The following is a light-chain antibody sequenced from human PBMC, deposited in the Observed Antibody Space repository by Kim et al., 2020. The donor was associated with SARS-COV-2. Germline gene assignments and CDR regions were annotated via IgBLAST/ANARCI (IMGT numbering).Light chain of an antibody. J-gene: IGKJ2*01. Sequence: ASVGDRVTITCRASQDIRNDLAWYQHRPGTAPKRLMYATSTLDRGVPSRFSGSGSGTEFTLIIISLQPEDLATYYCLQYNGFPYIFGPGTKVDIK. CDR2: ATS. CDR3: LQYNGFPYI. V-gene: IGKV1-17*01. CDR1: QDIRND.